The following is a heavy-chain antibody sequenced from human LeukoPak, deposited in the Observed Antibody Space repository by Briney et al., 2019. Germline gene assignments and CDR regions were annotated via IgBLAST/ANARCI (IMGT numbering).Heavy chain of an antibody. V-gene: IGHV3-21*04. D-gene: IGHD3-3*01. J-gene: IGHJ4*02. Sequence: GGSLRLSCAASGFTFSSYSMNWVRQAPGKGLEWVSSISSSSSYIYYADSVKGRSTISRDNAKNSLYLQMNSLRAEDTAVYYCAKAYYDFWSGYPPFDYWGQGTLVTVSS. CDR2: ISSSSSYI. CDR1: GFTFSSYS. CDR3: AKAYYDFWSGYPPFDY.